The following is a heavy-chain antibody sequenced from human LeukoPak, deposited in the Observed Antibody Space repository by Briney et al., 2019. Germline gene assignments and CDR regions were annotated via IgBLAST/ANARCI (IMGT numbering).Heavy chain of an antibody. CDR2: IYYSGYT. CDR3: ARGQVYFDY. Sequence: SESLSLTCTVSGASISSYYWSWIRQPPGEGLEYIGYIYYSGYTTYNPSLKSRVTISLDTSRNKFSLKLSSVTAADTAVYYCARGQVYFDYWGQGTLVTVSS. V-gene: IGHV4-59*01. J-gene: IGHJ4*02. CDR1: GASISSYY.